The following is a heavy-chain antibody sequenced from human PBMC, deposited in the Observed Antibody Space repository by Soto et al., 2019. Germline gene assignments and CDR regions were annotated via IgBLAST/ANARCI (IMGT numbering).Heavy chain of an antibody. Sequence: QVQLVESGGGVVQPGRSLRLSCAASGFTFSSYGMHWVRQAPGKGLEWVAVIWYDGSNKYYADSVKGRFTISRDNSKNTLHLQMNSLRAEDTAVYYCARDGRGVGCSSHYYYYYGMDVWGQGTTVTVSS. CDR2: IWYDGSNK. J-gene: IGHJ6*02. V-gene: IGHV3-33*01. CDR1: GFTFSSYG. CDR3: ARDGRGVGCSSHYYYYYGMDV. D-gene: IGHD6-6*01.